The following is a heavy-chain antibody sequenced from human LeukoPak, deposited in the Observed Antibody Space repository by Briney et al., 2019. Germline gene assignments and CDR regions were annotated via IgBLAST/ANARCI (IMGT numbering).Heavy chain of an antibody. V-gene: IGHV1-46*01. CDR3: ARGPHGDYPNLFDS. D-gene: IGHD4-17*01. Sequence: ASVKVSCKASGYTFTSYFIHWVRHAPGQRLEWMGIINPSDQSTTYARRFKGRVTVTGDMSTRTVYMELSSLKSEDTAVYYCARGPHGDYPNLFDSWGQGTLVTVSS. CDR1: GYTFTSYF. CDR2: INPSDQST. J-gene: IGHJ4*02.